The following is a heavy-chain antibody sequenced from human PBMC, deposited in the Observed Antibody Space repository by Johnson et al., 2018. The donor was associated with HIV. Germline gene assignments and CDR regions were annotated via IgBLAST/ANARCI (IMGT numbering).Heavy chain of an antibody. CDR1: GFIVSSKY. D-gene: IGHD6-13*01. CDR3: ARDVSIAENLDAFDI. V-gene: IGHV3-66*01. Sequence: QLVESGGGLVQPGGSLRLSCAASGFIVSSKYMTWFRQAPGTGLEWVSVLYADGRTYYADSVKGRFTISRDNANNSLYLQMNSLRAEDTAVYYCARDVSIAENLDAFDIWGQGTMVTVSS. CDR2: LYADGRT. J-gene: IGHJ3*02.